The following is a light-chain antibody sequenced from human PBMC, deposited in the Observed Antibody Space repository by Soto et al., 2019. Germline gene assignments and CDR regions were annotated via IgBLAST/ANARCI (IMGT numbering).Light chain of an antibody. CDR2: DVS. CDR1: SSDVGGYSY. J-gene: IGLJ1*01. V-gene: IGLV2-14*01. Sequence: QSALTQPASVSGSPGQSITISCTGTSSDVGGYSYVSWYQQFPGKAPKLIIYDVSNRPSGVSGRFSGSRSGNPASLTISGLQAEDEAEYYCCSYSGSSFVFGTGTKLTVL. CDR3: CSYSGSSFV.